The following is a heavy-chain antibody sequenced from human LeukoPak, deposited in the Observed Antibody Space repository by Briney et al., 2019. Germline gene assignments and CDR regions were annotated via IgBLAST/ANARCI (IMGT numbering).Heavy chain of an antibody. CDR1: GFTFDDYA. CDR3: AKSDNYYYGMDV. CDR2: ISWNSGSI. J-gene: IGHJ6*02. Sequence: GGSLRLSCAASGFTFDDYAMHWVRQAPGKGLGWVSGISWNSGSIGYADSVKGRFTISRDNAKNSLYLQMNSLRAEDTALYYCAKSDNYYYGMDVWGQGTTVTVSS. V-gene: IGHV3-9*01. D-gene: IGHD2-21*01.